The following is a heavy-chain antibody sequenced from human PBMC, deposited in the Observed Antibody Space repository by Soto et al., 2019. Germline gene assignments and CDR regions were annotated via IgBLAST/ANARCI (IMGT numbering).Heavy chain of an antibody. Sequence: QVQLVESGGGVVQPGRSLRLSCAASGFTFSSYGMHWVRQAPGKGLEWVAVIWYDGSNNYYADSVKGRFTISRDNSKNTLYLQMNSLRAEDTAVYYCARERPANWFDPWGQGTLVTVSS. CDR2: IWYDGSNN. CDR1: GFTFSSYG. J-gene: IGHJ5*02. V-gene: IGHV3-33*01. CDR3: ARERPANWFDP.